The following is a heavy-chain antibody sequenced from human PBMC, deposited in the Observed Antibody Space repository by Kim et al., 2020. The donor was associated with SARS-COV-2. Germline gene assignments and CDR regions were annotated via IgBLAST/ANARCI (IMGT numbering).Heavy chain of an antibody. D-gene: IGHD3-10*01. Sequence: ADSVTGRFTLSRDNSKNTLYLQMNSLRVEDTAIYYCAKGCSSASCYSFDYWGQGALVTVSS. J-gene: IGHJ4*02. V-gene: IGHV3-23*01. CDR3: AKGCSSASCYSFDY.